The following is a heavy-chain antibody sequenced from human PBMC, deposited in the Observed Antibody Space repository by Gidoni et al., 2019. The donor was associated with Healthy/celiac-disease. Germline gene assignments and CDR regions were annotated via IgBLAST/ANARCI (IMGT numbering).Heavy chain of an antibody. D-gene: IGHD3-10*01. Sequence: QVQLQESGPGLVKPSETLSLTCAVSGYSIRSGYYWCWLRQPPGKGLEWIGSIYHSGSTYYNPSLKSRVTISVDTSKNQFSLKLSSVTAADTAVYYCARIRPPLYKGRGPMVRGVIGIDYWGQGTLVTVSS. V-gene: IGHV4-38-2*01. CDR1: GYSIRSGYY. J-gene: IGHJ4*02. CDR3: ARIRPPLYKGRGPMVRGVIGIDY. CDR2: IYHSGST.